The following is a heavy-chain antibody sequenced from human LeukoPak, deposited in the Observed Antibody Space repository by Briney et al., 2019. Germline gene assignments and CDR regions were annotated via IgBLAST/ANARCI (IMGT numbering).Heavy chain of an antibody. CDR2: IIPIFGTA. V-gene: IGHV1-69*05. CDR3: ASLGVTMIVI. CDR1: GGTFISYA. J-gene: IGHJ4*02. Sequence: GASVKDSCKASGGTFISYAISWLRQAPAKGLEWMGSIIPIFGTANYEEKFQDRVTITTDESTSTAYMELSSLRAEDTAVYYCASLGVTMIVIWGQGTLVTVSS. D-gene: IGHD3-22*01.